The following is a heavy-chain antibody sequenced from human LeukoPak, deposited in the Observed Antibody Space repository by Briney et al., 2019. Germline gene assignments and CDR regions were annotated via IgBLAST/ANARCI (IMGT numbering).Heavy chain of an antibody. CDR2: ISWNSGNI. CDR3: AKGLDFGYSYALGPDQ. CDR1: GFTFDDYA. J-gene: IGHJ5*02. D-gene: IGHD5-18*01. V-gene: IGHV3-9*01. Sequence: PGGSLRLSCAASGFTFDDYAMHWVRQAPGKGLEWVSGISWNSGNIAYADSVKGRFTISRDNAKNSLYLQMNILRTEDTALYYCAKGLDFGYSYALGPDQWGQGTLVIVSS.